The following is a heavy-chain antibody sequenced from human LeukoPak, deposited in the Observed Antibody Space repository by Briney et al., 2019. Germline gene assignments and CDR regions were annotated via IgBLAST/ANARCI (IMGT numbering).Heavy chain of an antibody. J-gene: IGHJ5*02. V-gene: IGHV4-61*01. CDR3: AREEGVRGVPLFDP. CDR2: IYYSGST. D-gene: IGHD3-10*01. CDR1: GGSVSSGSYY. Sequence: KPSETLSLTCTVSGGSVSSGSYYWSWIRQPPGKGLEWIGYIYYSGSTNYNPSLKSRVTISVDTSKNQFSLKRSSVTAADTAVYYCAREEGVRGVPLFDPWGQGTLVTVSS.